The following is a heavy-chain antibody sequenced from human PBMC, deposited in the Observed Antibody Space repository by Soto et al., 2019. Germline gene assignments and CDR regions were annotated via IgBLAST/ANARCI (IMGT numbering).Heavy chain of an antibody. CDR2: ISYDGSNK. J-gene: IGHJ4*02. CDR1: GFTFSTYG. V-gene: IGHV3-30*18. Sequence: GGSLRLSCAASGFTFSTYGMHWVRQAPGKGLEWVAVISYDGSNKYYADSVKGRFTISRENSKNTPYLQMISVRAEDTAVYYCAKWDCTSTSCYRFSFDYWGQGT. CDR3: AKWDCTSTSCYRFSFDY. D-gene: IGHD2-2*01.